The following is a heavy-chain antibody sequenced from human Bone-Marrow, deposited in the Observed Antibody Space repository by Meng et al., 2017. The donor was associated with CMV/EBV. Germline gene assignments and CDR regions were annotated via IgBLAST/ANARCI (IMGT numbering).Heavy chain of an antibody. CDR2: IRYDGSNK. CDR1: GFTFSSYG. CDR3: AKEGEADCGGDCYFRAFDI. D-gene: IGHD2-21*01. J-gene: IGHJ3*02. V-gene: IGHV3-30*02. Sequence: GESLKISCAASGFTFSSYGMHWVRQAPGEGLEWVAFIRYDGSNKYYADSVKGRFTISRDNSKNTLYLQMNSLRAEDTAVYYCAKEGEADCGGDCYFRAFDIWGQGTMVTVAS.